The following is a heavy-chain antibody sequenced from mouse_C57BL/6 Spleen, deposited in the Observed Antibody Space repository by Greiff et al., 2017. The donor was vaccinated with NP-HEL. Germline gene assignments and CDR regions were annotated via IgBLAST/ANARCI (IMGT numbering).Heavy chain of an antibody. D-gene: IGHD1-1*01. J-gene: IGHJ1*03. CDR1: GYSITSGYD. V-gene: IGHV3-1*01. Sequence: EVKLKESGPGMVKPSQSLSLTCTVTGYSITSGYDWHWIRHFPGNKLEWMGYISYSGSTNYNPSLKSRISITHDTSKNHFFLKLNSVTTEDTATYYCARWDYYGTDWYFDVWGTGTTVTVSS. CDR3: ARWDYYGTDWYFDV. CDR2: ISYSGST.